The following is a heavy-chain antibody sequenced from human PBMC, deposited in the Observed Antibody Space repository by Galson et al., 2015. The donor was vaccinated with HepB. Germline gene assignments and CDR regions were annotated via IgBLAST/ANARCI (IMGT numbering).Heavy chain of an antibody. Sequence: SLRLSCAASGFTFSSYAMSWVRQAPGKGLEWVSAISGSGGSTYYADSVKGRFTISRDNSKNTLYLQMTSLRGEDTAVYYCAKVSGYSSGWPYYFDYWGQGTLVTVSS. CDR2: ISGSGGST. CDR3: AKVSGYSSGWPYYFDY. V-gene: IGHV3-23*01. CDR1: GFTFSSYA. J-gene: IGHJ4*02. D-gene: IGHD6-19*01.